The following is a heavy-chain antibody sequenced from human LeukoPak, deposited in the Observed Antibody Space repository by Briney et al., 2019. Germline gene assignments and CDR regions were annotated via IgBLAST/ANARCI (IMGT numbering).Heavy chain of an antibody. CDR3: ARAPPYDFWCGYGMDV. V-gene: IGHV1-3*01. CDR2: INAGNGNT. J-gene: IGHJ6*02. D-gene: IGHD3-3*01. Sequence: ASVKVSCKASGYTFTSYAMHWVRQAPGQRLEWMGWINAGNGNTKYSQKFQGRVTITRDTSASTAYMELSSLRSEDTAVYYCARAPPYDFWCGYGMDVWGQGTTVTVSS. CDR1: GYTFTSYA.